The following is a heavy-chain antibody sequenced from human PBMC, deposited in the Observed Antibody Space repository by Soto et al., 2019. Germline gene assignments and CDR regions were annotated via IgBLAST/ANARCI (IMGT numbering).Heavy chain of an antibody. D-gene: IGHD3-22*01. V-gene: IGHV4-31*03. Sequence: QVQLQESDPGLAKPSQTLSLTCTVSGGSISSGGYYWSWIRQHPGKGLEWIGYIYYSGSTYYNPSLKSRVTISVDTSKNQFSLKLSSVTAADTAVYYCARGTNYYDSSGVDYWGQGTLVTVSS. CDR1: GGSISSGGYY. CDR2: IYYSGST. CDR3: ARGTNYYDSSGVDY. J-gene: IGHJ4*02.